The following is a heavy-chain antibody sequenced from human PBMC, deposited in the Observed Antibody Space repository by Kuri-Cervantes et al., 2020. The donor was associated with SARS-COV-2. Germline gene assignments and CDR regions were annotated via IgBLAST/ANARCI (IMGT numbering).Heavy chain of an antibody. CDR1: GFTFSSYA. D-gene: IGHD2-15*01. V-gene: IGHV3-30-3*01. Sequence: GESLKISCAASGFTFSSYAMHWVRQAPGKGLGWVAVISYDGSNKYYADSVKGRFTISRDNSKNTLYLQMNSLRAEDTAVYYCARAFVVVVAAWRTGMDVWGQGTTVTVSS. J-gene: IGHJ6*02. CDR2: ISYDGSNK. CDR3: ARAFVVVVAAWRTGMDV.